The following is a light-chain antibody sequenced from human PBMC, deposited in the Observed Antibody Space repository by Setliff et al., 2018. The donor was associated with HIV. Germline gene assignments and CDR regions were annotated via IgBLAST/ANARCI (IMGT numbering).Light chain of an antibody. V-gene: IGLV2-14*01. CDR2: EVG. J-gene: IGLJ1*01. CDR3: CSYTSSTTLV. CDR1: SSGVGGYDY. Sequence: QSALTQPASVSGSPGQSITISCTGTSSGVGGYDYVSWYQQHPGKVPKLMLCEVGNRPSGVSNRFSGSKSGNTASLTISGLQAEDGADYYCCSYTSSTTLVFGTGTKVTVL.